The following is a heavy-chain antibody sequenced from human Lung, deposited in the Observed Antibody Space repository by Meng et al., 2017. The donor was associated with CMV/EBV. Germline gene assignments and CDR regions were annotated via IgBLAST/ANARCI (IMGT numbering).Heavy chain of an antibody. D-gene: IGHD3-3*01. CDR2: ISSSGSTI. CDR1: GFTFSSYE. V-gene: IGHV3-48*03. CDR3: ARDRPYYDFWSGYGMDV. Sequence: GGSXRLSCAASGFTFSSYEMNWVRQAPGKGLEWVSYISSSGSTIYYADSVKGQFTISRDNAKNSLYLQMNSLRAEDTAVYYCARDRPYYDFWSGYGMDVLGQGXTVTVSS. J-gene: IGHJ6*02.